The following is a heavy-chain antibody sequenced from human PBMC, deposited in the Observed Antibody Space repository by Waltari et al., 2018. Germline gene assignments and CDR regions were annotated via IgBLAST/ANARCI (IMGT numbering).Heavy chain of an antibody. V-gene: IGHV3-53*01. D-gene: IGHD3-10*01. J-gene: IGHJ4*02. CDR1: GFTVGNSY. CDR3: ARLQSYSFDA. Sequence: EVQLVESGGGLIQPGGSLRLSCAASGFTVGNSYMSWVRQAPGKGLERVSVIYAGGTTYYADSVKGRFIISRDNSMNTLYLQMNSLRAEDTAVYYCARLQSYSFDAWGQGILVTVSS. CDR2: IYAGGTT.